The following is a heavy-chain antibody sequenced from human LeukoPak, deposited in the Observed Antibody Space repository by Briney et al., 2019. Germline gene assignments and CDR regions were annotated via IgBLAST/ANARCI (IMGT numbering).Heavy chain of an antibody. CDR1: GYTFTSYS. Sequence: GASVKVSCKASGYTFTSYSISWVRQAPGQGLEWMGWISAYNGNTNYAQKLQGRVTMTTDTSTSTAYMELRSLRSDDTAVYYCARDPSGWYYYYGMDVWGQGTTVTVSS. CDR3: ARDPSGWYYYYGMDV. D-gene: IGHD6-19*01. V-gene: IGHV1-18*01. J-gene: IGHJ6*02. CDR2: ISAYNGNT.